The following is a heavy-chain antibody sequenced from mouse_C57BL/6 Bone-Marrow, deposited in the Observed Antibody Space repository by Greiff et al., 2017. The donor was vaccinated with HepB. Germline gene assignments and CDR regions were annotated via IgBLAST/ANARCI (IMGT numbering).Heavy chain of an antibody. D-gene: IGHD1-1*01. CDR3: AKYYYGSSYPFDY. CDR1: GFNIKNTY. CDR2: IDPANGNT. V-gene: IGHV14-3*01. Sequence: VQLKQSVAELVRPGASVKLSCTASGFNIKNTYMHWVKQRPEQGLEWIGRIDPANGNTKYAPKFQGKATITADTSSNTAYLQLSSLTSEDTAIYYCAKYYYGSSYPFDYWGQGTTLTVSS. J-gene: IGHJ2*01.